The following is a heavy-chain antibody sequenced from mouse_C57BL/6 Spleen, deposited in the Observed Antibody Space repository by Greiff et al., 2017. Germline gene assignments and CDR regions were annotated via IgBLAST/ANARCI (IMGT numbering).Heavy chain of an antibody. V-gene: IGHV1-52*01. D-gene: IGHD2-5*01. CDR1: GYTFTSYW. CDR3: AAYYSNSYAMDY. Sequence: QVQLQQPGAELVRPGSSVKLSCKASGYTFTSYWMHWVKQRPIQGLEWIGNIDPSDSETHYNQKFKYKATLTVDKSSSTAYMQLRSLTAEDSAVYDCAAYYSNSYAMDYWGQGTSVTVSS. CDR2: IDPSDSET. J-gene: IGHJ4*01.